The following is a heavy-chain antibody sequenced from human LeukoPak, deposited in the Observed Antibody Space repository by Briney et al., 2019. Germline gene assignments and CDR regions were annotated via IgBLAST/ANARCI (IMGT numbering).Heavy chain of an antibody. D-gene: IGHD1-26*01. Sequence: GASVKVSCKASGYTFTNYYFHWVRQAPGQGLEWMGIINLSGGNTNYAQKFQGRVTMTRDTSTSTVYMELSSLRSEDTAVYYCARGGRGSYFYYFDYWGQGTLVTVSS. CDR3: ARGGRGSYFYYFDY. CDR2: INLSGGNT. CDR1: GYTFTNYY. V-gene: IGHV1-46*01. J-gene: IGHJ4*02.